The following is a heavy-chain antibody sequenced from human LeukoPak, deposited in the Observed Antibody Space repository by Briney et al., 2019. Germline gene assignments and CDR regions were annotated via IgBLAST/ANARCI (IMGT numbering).Heavy chain of an antibody. Sequence: GGSLRLSCAASGFTFSSYGMHWVRQAPGKGLVSVAVIWYDGSNKYYADSVKGRFTISRDNSKNTLYLQMNSLRAEDTAVYYCAKGSPRINYYDSSGYYNYFDYWGQGTLVTVSS. CDR3: AKGSPRINYYDSSGYYNYFDY. CDR2: IWYDGSNK. J-gene: IGHJ4*02. D-gene: IGHD3-22*01. V-gene: IGHV3-33*06. CDR1: GFTFSSYG.